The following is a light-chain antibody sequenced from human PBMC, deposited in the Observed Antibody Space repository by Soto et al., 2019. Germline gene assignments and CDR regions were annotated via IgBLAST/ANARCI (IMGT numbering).Light chain of an antibody. CDR3: QSYDSSQSGSV. Sequence: QSVLTQPPSVSGAPGQRVTISCTGSSSNIGAGYGVHWYQRLPGTAPKLLIYGNSNRPSGVPDRFSASKSGTSASLAITGLQAEDEADYYCQSYDSSQSGSVFGGGTQLTVL. CDR2: GNS. V-gene: IGLV1-40*01. J-gene: IGLJ2*01. CDR1: SSNIGAGYG.